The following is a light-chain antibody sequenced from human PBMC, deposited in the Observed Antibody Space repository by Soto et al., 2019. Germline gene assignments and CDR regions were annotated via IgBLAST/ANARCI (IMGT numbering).Light chain of an antibody. Sequence: EIVMTQSPGTLSLSPGERATLSCRASQSVSTNLAWYQQIPGQAPRLLIYGASTSATGIPARFSGSGSWTAFTLAISSLHSEDFAGYYCQQYNYWVQTFGLGTKVDIK. CDR3: QQYNYWVQT. J-gene: IGKJ1*01. V-gene: IGKV3-15*01. CDR1: QSVSTN. CDR2: GAS.